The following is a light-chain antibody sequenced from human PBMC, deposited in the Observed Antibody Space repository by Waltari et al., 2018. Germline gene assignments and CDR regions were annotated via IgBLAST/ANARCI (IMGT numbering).Light chain of an antibody. CDR2: GAS. CDR3: QQCNNWPRT. Sequence: EIVMTQSPATLSVSPGERATLSCRASQSVSRYLAWYQQKPGQAPRLLIHGASTRATGIPARFSGSGSGTEFTLTISSLQSEDFAVYYCQQCNNWPRTFGQGTKVEIK. CDR1: QSVSRY. J-gene: IGKJ1*01. V-gene: IGKV3-15*01.